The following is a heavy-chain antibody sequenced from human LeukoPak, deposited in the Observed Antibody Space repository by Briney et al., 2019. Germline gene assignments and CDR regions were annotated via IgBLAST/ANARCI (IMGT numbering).Heavy chain of an antibody. Sequence: PGGSLRPSCATSGFTFSSHGFYWVRQAPGKGLEWVGVIWYDGSKKYYADSVKGRSTISRDNSKNTVYLEMNSLRAEDTAVYYCARDVSYNSLDYWGQGTLVTVS. CDR3: ARDVSYNSLDY. J-gene: IGHJ4*02. D-gene: IGHD6-13*01. CDR1: GFTFSSHG. CDR2: IWYDGSKK. V-gene: IGHV3-33*01.